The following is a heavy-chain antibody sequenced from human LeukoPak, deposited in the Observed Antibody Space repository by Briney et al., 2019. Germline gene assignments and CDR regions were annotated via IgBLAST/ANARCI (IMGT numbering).Heavy chain of an antibody. CDR2: ISAYNGNT. V-gene: IGHV1-18*01. CDR1: GYTFTSYG. J-gene: IGHJ4*02. Sequence: ASVKVSCKASGYTFTSYGISWVRQAPGQGLEWMGWISAYNGNTNYAQKLQGRVTMTTDTSTSTAYMELRSLRSDDTAVYYCAGVPNWGSWAPDFDYWGQGTLVTVSS. CDR3: AGVPNWGSWAPDFDY. D-gene: IGHD7-27*01.